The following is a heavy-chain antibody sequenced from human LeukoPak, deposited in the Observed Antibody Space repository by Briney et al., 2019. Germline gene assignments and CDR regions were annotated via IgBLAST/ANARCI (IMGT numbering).Heavy chain of an antibody. J-gene: IGHJ6*02. CDR3: ARGSGGGSGSYYKDHYYGMDV. D-gene: IGHD3-10*01. CDR2: IHSSGRT. CDR1: GSSMSPYS. V-gene: IGHV4-4*07. Sequence: SETLSLTCTVSGSSMSPYSWSWIRQPAGNALEWIGRIHSSGRTNYNPSLKSRVTMSVDTTKNQFSLKLNTVTAADTAVYYCARGSGGGSGSYYKDHYYGMDVWGPGTTVTVS.